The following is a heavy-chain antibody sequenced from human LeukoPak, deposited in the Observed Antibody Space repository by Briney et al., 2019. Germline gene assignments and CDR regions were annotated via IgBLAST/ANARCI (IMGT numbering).Heavy chain of an antibody. J-gene: IGHJ5*02. CDR2: IIPIFGTA. D-gene: IGHD3-3*01. CDR1: GGTFSSYA. CDR3: ARAPRITIFGVAGGWFDP. V-gene: IGHV1-69*05. Sequence: SVKVSCKASGGTFSSYAISWVRQAPGQGLEWMGGIIPIFGTANYAQKFQGRVTITTDGSTSTAYMELSSLRSEDTAVYYCARAPRITIFGVAGGWFDPWGQGTLVTVSS.